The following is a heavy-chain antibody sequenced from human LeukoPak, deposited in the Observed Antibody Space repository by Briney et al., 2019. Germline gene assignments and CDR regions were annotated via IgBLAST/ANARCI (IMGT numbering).Heavy chain of an antibody. V-gene: IGHV3-48*03. CDR1: GFTFSSYE. CDR3: ARGSSSWSNYYYYYMDV. CDR2: ISSSGSTI. Sequence: GGSLRLSCAASGFTFSSYEMNWVSQAPGKGLEWVSYISSSGSTIYYADSVKGRFTISRDNAKNSLYLQMNSLRAEDTAVYYCARGSSSWSNYYYYYMDVWGKGTTVTVSS. J-gene: IGHJ6*03. D-gene: IGHD6-13*01.